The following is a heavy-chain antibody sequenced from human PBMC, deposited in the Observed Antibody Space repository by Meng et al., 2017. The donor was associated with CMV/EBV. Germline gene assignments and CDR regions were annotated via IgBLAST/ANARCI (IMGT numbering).Heavy chain of an antibody. CDR3: ASLPIAVADRDYYYGMDV. Sequence: SVKVSCKASGGTFSSYALSWVRQAPGQGLEWMGGIIPIFGTANYAQKFQGRVTITTDESTSTAYMELSSLRSEDTAVYYCASLPIAVADRDYYYGMDVWGQGTTVTVSS. D-gene: IGHD6-19*01. V-gene: IGHV1-69*05. CDR1: GGTFSSYA. J-gene: IGHJ6*02. CDR2: IIPIFGTA.